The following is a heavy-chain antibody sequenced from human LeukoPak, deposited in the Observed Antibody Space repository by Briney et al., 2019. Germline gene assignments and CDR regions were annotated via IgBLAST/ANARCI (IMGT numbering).Heavy chain of an antibody. D-gene: IGHD6-19*01. Sequence: SGGSLRLSCAASGFTFSSYAMSWVRQAPGKGLEWVSAISGSGGSTYYADSVKGRFTISRDNSKNTLYLQMNSQRAEDTAVYYCAKESIGSGWVWAYWGQGTLVTVSS. J-gene: IGHJ4*02. CDR1: GFTFSSYA. V-gene: IGHV3-23*01. CDR3: AKESIGSGWVWAY. CDR2: ISGSGGST.